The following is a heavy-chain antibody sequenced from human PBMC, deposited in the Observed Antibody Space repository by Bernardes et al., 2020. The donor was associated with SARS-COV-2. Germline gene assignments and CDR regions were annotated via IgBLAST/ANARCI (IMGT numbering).Heavy chain of an antibody. CDR2: TRNKANSYTT. CDR3: AREEDTSYGMDV. CDR1: GFTFSDHY. V-gene: IGHV3-72*01. Sequence: GGSLRLSCAASGFTFSDHYMDWVRQAPGKGLEWVGRTRNKANSYTTEYAASVKGRFTISRDDSKNSLYLQMNSLKTEDTAVYYCAREEDTSYGMDVWGQGTTVTVSS. J-gene: IGHJ6*02. D-gene: IGHD2-15*01.